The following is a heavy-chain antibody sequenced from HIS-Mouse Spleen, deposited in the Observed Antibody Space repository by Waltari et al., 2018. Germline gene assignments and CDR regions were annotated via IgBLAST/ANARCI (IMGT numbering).Heavy chain of an antibody. CDR2: INPNSGST. J-gene: IGHJ5*02. CDR1: GYTFNGYY. D-gene: IGHD1-26*01. CDR3: ARDEIDGSYNWFDP. Sequence: QVQLVQSGAEVKKPGASVKVSCTASGYTFNGYYMHWVRQAPGQGLEWMGWINPNSGSTNYAQKFQGRVTMTRDTSISTAYMELSRLRSDDTAVYYCARDEIDGSYNWFDPWGQGTLVTVSS. V-gene: IGHV1-2*02.